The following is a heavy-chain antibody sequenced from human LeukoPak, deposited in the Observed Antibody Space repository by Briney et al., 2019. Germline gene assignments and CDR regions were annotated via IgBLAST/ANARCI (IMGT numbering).Heavy chain of an antibody. CDR3: ASSGSYRFDY. V-gene: IGHV3-48*02. Sequence: GGSLRLSCAASGFTFSSYSMNWVRQAPGKGLGWVSHITASGTAMFYADSVKGRFTISRDNAKNSLYLQMNSLRDEDTAVYYCASSGSYRFDYWGQGTLVTVSS. J-gene: IGHJ4*02. D-gene: IGHD1-26*01. CDR2: ITASGTAM. CDR1: GFTFSSYS.